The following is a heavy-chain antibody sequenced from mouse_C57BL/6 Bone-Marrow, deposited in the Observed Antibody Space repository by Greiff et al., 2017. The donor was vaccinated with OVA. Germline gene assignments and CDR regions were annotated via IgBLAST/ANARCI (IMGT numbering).Heavy chain of an antibody. CDR1: GFTFSDYY. Sequence: DVKLVESGGGLVQPGGSLKLSCAASGFTFSDYYMYWVRQTPEKRLEWVAYISNGGGSTYYPDTVKGRFTISRDNAKNTLYLQMSRLKSEDTAMYYCARMDYGSPFDYWGQGTTLTVSS. D-gene: IGHD1-1*01. CDR2: ISNGGGST. CDR3: ARMDYGSPFDY. V-gene: IGHV5-12*01. J-gene: IGHJ2*01.